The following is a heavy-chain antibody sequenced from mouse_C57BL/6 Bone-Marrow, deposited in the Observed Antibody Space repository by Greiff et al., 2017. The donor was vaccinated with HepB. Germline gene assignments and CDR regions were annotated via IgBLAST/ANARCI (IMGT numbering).Heavy chain of an antibody. J-gene: IGHJ2*01. CDR1: GFTFSDYY. CDR2: INYDGSST. V-gene: IGHV5-16*01. Sequence: EVHLVESEGGLVQPGSSMKLSCTASGFTFSDYYMAWVRQVPEKGLEWVANINYDGSSTYYLDSLKSRFIISRDNAKNILYLQMSSLKSEDTATYYCARDLGDSYYFDYWGQGTTLTVSS. CDR3: ARDLGDSYYFDY. D-gene: IGHD3-3*01.